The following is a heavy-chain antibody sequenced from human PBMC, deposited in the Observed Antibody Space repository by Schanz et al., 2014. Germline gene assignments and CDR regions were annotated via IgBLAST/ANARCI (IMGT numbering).Heavy chain of an antibody. J-gene: IGHJ4*02. CDR3: VKTDAGWRFDY. CDR2: ISDRGDGT. V-gene: IGHV3-23*04. CDR1: GFTFSNYN. Sequence: EVQLVESGGGLVQPGGSLRLSCEASGFTFSNYNMNWVRQAPGKGLEWVSGISDRGDGTNYGDSVRGRFTISRDNSRNTVYLQMNNVGVDDTATYYCVKTDAGWRFDYWGQGTLVIVSS. D-gene: IGHD6-19*01.